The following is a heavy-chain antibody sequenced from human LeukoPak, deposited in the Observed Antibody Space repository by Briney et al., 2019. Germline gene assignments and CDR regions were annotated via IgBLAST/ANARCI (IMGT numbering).Heavy chain of an antibody. CDR2: INPSGGST. Sequence: ASVKVSCKASGYSFTSYYLHWVRQAPGQGLEWMGIINPSGGSTSYAQKFQGRVTMTRDTSTSTVYMELSSLRSEGTAVYYCARDPEQWPLWAFDIWGQGTMVTVSS. CDR1: GYSFTSYY. CDR3: ARDPEQWPLWAFDI. V-gene: IGHV1-46*01. J-gene: IGHJ3*02. D-gene: IGHD6-19*01.